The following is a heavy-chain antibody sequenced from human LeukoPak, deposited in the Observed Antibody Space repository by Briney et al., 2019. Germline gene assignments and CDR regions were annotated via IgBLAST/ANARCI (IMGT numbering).Heavy chain of an antibody. V-gene: IGHV3-30*04. Sequence: RSLRLSCAASGFTFSSYAMHWVRQAPGKGLECVAVISYDGSNKYYADSVKGRFTISRDNSKNTLYLQMNSLRAEDTAVYYCARESRAAASTLDYWGQGTLVTVSS. CDR2: ISYDGSNK. J-gene: IGHJ4*02. D-gene: IGHD6-13*01. CDR1: GFTFSSYA. CDR3: ARESRAAASTLDY.